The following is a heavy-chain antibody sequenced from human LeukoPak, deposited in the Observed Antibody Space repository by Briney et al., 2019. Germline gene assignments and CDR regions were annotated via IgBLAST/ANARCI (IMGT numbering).Heavy chain of an antibody. V-gene: IGHV4-39*01. J-gene: IGHJ5*02. D-gene: IGHD3-10*01. Sequence: PSETLSLTCTVSGGSIITTDYYWGWIRQPPGKGLEWIGSIYYAGSTFYKPSLRSRVTISVDTSKNQFSLTLRSVTAADTAVYYRARHPTFSGMKSQLWFDPWGHGTLVTVSS. CDR2: IYYAGST. CDR1: GGSIITTDYY. CDR3: ARHPTFSGMKSQLWFDP.